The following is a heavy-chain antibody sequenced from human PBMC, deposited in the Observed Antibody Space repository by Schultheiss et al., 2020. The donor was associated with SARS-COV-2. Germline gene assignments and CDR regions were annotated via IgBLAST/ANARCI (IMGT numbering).Heavy chain of an antibody. CDR3: AKGRTFGYSYEYGDGMDV. D-gene: IGHD5-18*01. CDR1: GFTFSTYA. V-gene: IGHV3-23*01. J-gene: IGHJ6*02. CDR2: ISGSGGST. Sequence: GESLKISCAASGFTFSTYAMSWVRQAPGKGLEWVSDISGSGGSTYYADSVKGRFTISRDNSKNTLYLQMNSLRAEDTAVYYCAKGRTFGYSYEYGDGMDVWGQGTTVTVSS.